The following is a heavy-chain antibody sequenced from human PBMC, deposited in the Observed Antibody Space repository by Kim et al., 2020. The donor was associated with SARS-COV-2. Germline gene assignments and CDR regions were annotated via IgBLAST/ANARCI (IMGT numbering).Heavy chain of an antibody. CDR2: ISSSSSTI. CDR3: ARGACSSTSCYTIWLAKYGMDV. Sequence: GGSLRLSCAASGFTFSSYSMNWVRQAPGKGLEWVSYISSSSSTIYYADSVKGRFTISRDNAKNSLYLQMNSLRDEDTAVYYCARGACSSTSCYTIWLAKYGMDVWGQGTTVTVSS. CDR1: GFTFSSYS. V-gene: IGHV3-48*02. J-gene: IGHJ6*02. D-gene: IGHD2-2*02.